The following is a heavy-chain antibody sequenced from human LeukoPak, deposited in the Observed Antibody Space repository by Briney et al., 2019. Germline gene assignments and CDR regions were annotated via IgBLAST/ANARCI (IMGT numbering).Heavy chain of an antibody. CDR3: AAELYGVYTDCCTFHL. CDR2: IIVGSGAT. Sequence: TSVKVSCKTSGFTFSTSAVQWVRQARGQRLEWIGWIIVGSGATNYAQSLQGRFTITRDMSTNTAYMELSSLGSEDSAVYYCAAELYGVYTDCCTFHLWGQGTMVAVSS. J-gene: IGHJ3*01. CDR1: GFTFSTSA. V-gene: IGHV1-58*01. D-gene: IGHD4-17*01.